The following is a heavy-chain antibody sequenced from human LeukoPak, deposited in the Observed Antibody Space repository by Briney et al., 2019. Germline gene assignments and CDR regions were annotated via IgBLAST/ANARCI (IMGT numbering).Heavy chain of an antibody. CDR2: INPSGGST. CDR1: GYTFTSYY. J-gene: IGHJ3*02. D-gene: IGHD3-10*01. V-gene: IGHV1-46*01. CDR3: ASPSVRGVTADAFDI. Sequence: ASVKVSCKASGYTFTSYYMHWVRQAPGQGLEWMGIINPSGGSTSYAQKFQGRVTMTRDTSTSTVYMELSSLRSEDTAVYYCASPSVRGVTADAFDIWGQGTMVTVSS.